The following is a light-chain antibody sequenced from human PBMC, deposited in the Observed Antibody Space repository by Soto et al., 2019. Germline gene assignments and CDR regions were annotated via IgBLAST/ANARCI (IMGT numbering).Light chain of an antibody. V-gene: IGLV2-11*01. CDR2: DVS. CDR3: CSYAGSYTGV. Sequence: QSALTLPRSVSGSPGQSVTISCTGTSSDVGGYNYVSWYRQHPGKAPKLMIYDVSKRPSGVPDRFSGSKSGNTASLTISGLQAEDEADYYCCSYAGSYTGVFVTGTKVTVL. CDR1: SSDVGGYNY. J-gene: IGLJ1*01.